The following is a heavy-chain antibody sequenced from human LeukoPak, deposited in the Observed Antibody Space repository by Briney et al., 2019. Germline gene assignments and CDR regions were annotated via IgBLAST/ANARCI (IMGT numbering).Heavy chain of an antibody. V-gene: IGHV3-11*06. Sequence: GGSLRLSCAASGFTFSDYYMNWIRQAPGKGLEWVSSISSISTYTAYADSLRGRFTISRDNSNNSLYLQMDRLRVEDTAVYYCARDLAPRSFDHWGQGTLVTASS. D-gene: IGHD5-24*01. CDR3: ARDLAPRSFDH. CDR2: ISSIST. CDR1: GFTFSDYY. J-gene: IGHJ4*02.